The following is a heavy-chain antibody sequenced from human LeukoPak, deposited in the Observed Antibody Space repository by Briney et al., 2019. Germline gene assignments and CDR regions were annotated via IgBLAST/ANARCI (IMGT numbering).Heavy chain of an antibody. CDR3: ARRKMYYDILTGYYYYMDV. CDR1: GGSFSGYY. J-gene: IGHJ6*03. CDR2: INHSGST. Sequence: PSETLSLTCAVYGGSFSGYYWSWIRQPPGKGLEWIGEINHSGSTNYNPSLKSRVTISADTSKNQFSLKLSSVTAADTAVYYCARRKMYYDILTGYYYYMDVWGKGTTVTVSS. D-gene: IGHD3-9*01. V-gene: IGHV4-34*01.